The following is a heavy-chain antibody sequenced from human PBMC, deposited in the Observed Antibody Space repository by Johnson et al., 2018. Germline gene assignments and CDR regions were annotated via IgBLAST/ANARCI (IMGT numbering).Heavy chain of an antibody. CDR3: AKGRDTAMVTGHVDV. V-gene: IGHV4-34*01. CDR2: INHSGST. J-gene: IGHJ6*02. CDR1: GGSFSGYY. Sequence: QVQLQQWGAGLLKPSETLSLTCAVYGGSFSGYYWSWIRQPPGKGLEWIGEINHSGSTNYNPSLKSRVTISVDTSKNQFSRKLSAVTAADTAVYYCAKGRDTAMVTGHVDVWGQGTTVTVSS. D-gene: IGHD5-18*01.